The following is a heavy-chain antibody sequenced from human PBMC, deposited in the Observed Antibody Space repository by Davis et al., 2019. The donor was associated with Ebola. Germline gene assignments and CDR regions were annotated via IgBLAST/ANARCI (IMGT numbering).Heavy chain of an antibody. CDR2: IYNSGST. J-gene: IGHJ3*02. D-gene: IGHD1-14*01. V-gene: IGHV4-59*01. Sequence: SETLSLTCNVSGASIRTYYWSWVRQPPGKGLEWIGYIYNSGSTNYSPSLRSRVTISADPSKNQFSLRLTAVTAADTAVYYCARDSSPRNLDIWGQGTLVTVSS. CDR3: ARDSSPRNLDI. CDR1: GASIRTYY.